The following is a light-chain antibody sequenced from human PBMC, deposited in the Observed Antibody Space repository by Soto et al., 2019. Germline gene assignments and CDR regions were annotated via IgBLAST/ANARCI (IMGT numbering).Light chain of an antibody. J-gene: IGLJ1*01. Sequence: QSVLTQPPSVSAAPGQKVTISCSGSSSNIGNNYVSWYQQLPGIAPKLLIYDNNKRPSGIPDRFSGSKSGTSATLGITGLQTGDEADYYCGTWDSSLRGVFGTGTKVTVL. CDR1: SSNIGNNY. V-gene: IGLV1-51*01. CDR3: GTWDSSLRGV. CDR2: DNN.